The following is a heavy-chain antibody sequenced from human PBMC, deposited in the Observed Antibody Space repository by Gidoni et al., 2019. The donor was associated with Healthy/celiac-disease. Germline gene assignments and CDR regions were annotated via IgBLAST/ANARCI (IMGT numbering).Heavy chain of an antibody. Sequence: EVQLVESGGGLVQPGGSLRLSCAASGSTFSSYWMHWVRQAPGKGLVWVSRINSDGSRTSYADSVKGRFTISRDNAKNTLYLQMNSLRAEDTAVYYCARVFYYYDSSGYYEKPFDYWGQGTLVTVSS. J-gene: IGHJ4*02. CDR2: INSDGSRT. D-gene: IGHD3-22*01. CDR3: ARVFYYYDSSGYYEKPFDY. CDR1: GSTFSSYW. V-gene: IGHV3-74*01.